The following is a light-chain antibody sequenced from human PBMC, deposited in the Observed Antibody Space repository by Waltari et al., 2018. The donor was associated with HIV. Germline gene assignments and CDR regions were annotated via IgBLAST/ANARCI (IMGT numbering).Light chain of an antibody. J-gene: IGLJ3*02. CDR3: LLYMGSAWV. CDR2: SPN. V-gene: IGLV8-61*01. Sequence: QTVVTQEPSVSVSPGGTVTLTRALTSGSVSTTNYPSWYQQTPGQAPRTLIYSPNTRSSGVPDRFSGSILGNKAALTITGAQADDESDYYCLLYMGSAWVFGGGTRLTVL. CDR1: SGSVSTTNY.